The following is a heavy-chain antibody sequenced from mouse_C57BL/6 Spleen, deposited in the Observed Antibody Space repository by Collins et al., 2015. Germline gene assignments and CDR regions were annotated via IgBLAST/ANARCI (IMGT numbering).Heavy chain of an antibody. CDR3: SGGLRRFAY. V-gene: IGHV14-1*01. J-gene: IGHJ3*01. CDR1: GFNIKDYY. D-gene: IGHD2-4*01. CDR2: IDPEDGDT. Sequence: EVQLQQSGAELVRPGASVKLSCTASGFNIKDYYMHWVKQRPEQGLEWIGRIDPEDGDTEYAPKFQGKATMTADTSSNTAYLQLSSLTSEDTAVYYCSGGLRRFAYWGQGTLVTVSA.